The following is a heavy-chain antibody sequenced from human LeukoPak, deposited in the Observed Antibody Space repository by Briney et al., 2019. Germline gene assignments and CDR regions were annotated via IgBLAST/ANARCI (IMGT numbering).Heavy chain of an antibody. CDR2: IIPILGIA. Sequence: SVKVSCKASGGTFSSYAISWVRQAPGQGLEWMGRIIPILGIANYAQKFQGRVTITADKSTSTAYMELSSLRSEDTAVYYCARAGAVAGTYDAFDVWGQGTMVTVSS. D-gene: IGHD6-19*01. CDR3: ARAGAVAGTYDAFDV. J-gene: IGHJ3*01. V-gene: IGHV1-69*04. CDR1: GGTFSSYA.